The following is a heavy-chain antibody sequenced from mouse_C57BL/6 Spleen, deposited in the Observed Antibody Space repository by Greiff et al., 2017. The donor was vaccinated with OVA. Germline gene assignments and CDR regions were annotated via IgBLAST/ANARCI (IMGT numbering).Heavy chain of an antibody. CDR1: GYTFTSYG. CDR2: IYPRSGNT. CDR3: ARVEGDRFAY. Sequence: QVQLQQSGAELARPGASVKLSCKASGYTFTSYGISWVKQRTGQGLEWIGEIYPRSGNTYYNEKFKGKATLTADKSSSTAYLELRSLTSEDSAVYFCARVEGDRFAYWGQGTLVTVSA. V-gene: IGHV1-81*01. J-gene: IGHJ3*01. D-gene: IGHD3-3*01.